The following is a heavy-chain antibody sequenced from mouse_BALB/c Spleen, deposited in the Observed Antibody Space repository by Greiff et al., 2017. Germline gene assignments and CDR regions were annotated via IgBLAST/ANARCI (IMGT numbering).Heavy chain of an antibody. CDR3: ARGGYGGFAY. CDR1: GYTFTDYY. Sequence: QVQLQQSGAELARPGASVKLSCKASGYTFTDYYINWVKPRTGQGLEWIGEIYPGSGNTYYNEKFKGKATLTADKSSSTAYMQISSLTSEDSAVYCCARGGYGGFAYWGQGTLVTVSA. CDR2: IYPGSGNT. D-gene: IGHD2-14*01. J-gene: IGHJ3*01. V-gene: IGHV1-77*01.